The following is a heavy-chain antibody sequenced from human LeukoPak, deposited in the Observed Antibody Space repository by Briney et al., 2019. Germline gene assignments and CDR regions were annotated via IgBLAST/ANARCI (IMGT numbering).Heavy chain of an antibody. V-gene: IGHV4-30-2*01. J-gene: IGHJ2*01. CDR1: GGSISSGGYS. D-gene: IGHD3-16*02. CDR3: ARELSGVPRHFDL. Sequence: SQTLSLTCAVSGGSISSGGYSGSWIRQPPGKGLEWIGYIYHSGSTYYNPSLKSRVTISVDRSKSQFSLKLSSVTAADTAVYYWARELSGVPRHFDLWCRGTLVTVSS. CDR2: IYHSGST.